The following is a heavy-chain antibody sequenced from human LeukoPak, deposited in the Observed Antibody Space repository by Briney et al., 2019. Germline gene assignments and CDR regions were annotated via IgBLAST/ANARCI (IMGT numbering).Heavy chain of an antibody. J-gene: IGHJ4*02. CDR2: ISYDGSNK. CDR1: GFTFSSYA. Sequence: GGSLRLSCAASGFTFSSYAMHWVRQAPGKGLEWVAVISYDGSNKYYADSVKGRFTISRDNSKNTLYLQMNSLRAEDTAVYYCARDPGGYSSSWYYFDYWGQGTLVTVSS. V-gene: IGHV3-30-3*01. D-gene: IGHD6-13*01. CDR3: ARDPGGYSSSWYYFDY.